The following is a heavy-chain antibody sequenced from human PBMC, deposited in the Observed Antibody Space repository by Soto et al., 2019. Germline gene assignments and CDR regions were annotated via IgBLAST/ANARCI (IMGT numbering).Heavy chain of an antibody. CDR2: IYPGDSDT. J-gene: IGHJ4*02. V-gene: IGHV5-51*01. D-gene: IGHD3-22*01. Sequence: HGESLKISCKGSGYSFTSYWIGWVRQMPGKGLEWMGIIYPGDSDTRYSPSFQGQVTISADKSISTAYLQWSSLKASDTAMYYCARTKGPYYYDSSGYYYFDYWGQGTLVTVSS. CDR3: ARTKGPYYYDSSGYYYFDY. CDR1: GYSFTSYW.